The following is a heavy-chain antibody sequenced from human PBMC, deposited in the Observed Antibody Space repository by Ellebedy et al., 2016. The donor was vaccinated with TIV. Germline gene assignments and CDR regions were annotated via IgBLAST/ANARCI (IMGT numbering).Heavy chain of an antibody. CDR3: ARVAAGDSRGFLH. V-gene: IGHV3-74*01. CDR1: GFTFSTYW. D-gene: IGHD2-21*02. CDR2: INSDGSST. Sequence: GESLKISXAASGFTFSTYWMHWVRQAPGKGLMWVSRINSDGSSTIYPDSVKGRFTISRDNAKNTLYLQMNSLRAKDTAVYYCARVAAGDSRGFLHWGQGTLVTVSS. J-gene: IGHJ1*01.